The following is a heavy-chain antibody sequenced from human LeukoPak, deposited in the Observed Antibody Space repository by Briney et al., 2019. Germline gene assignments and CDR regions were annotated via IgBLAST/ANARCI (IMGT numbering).Heavy chain of an antibody. J-gene: IGHJ4*02. CDR2: INWNGGST. V-gene: IGHV3-20*01. CDR1: GFTFDDYG. CDR3: ARVGLYSGYDYFDY. D-gene: IGHD5-12*01. Sequence: GGSLRLSCAASGFTFDDYGMSWVRQAPGKGLEWVSGINWNGGSTGYADSVKGRFTISRDNAKNSLYLQMNSLRAEDTALYHCARVGLYSGYDYFDYWGQGTLVTVSS.